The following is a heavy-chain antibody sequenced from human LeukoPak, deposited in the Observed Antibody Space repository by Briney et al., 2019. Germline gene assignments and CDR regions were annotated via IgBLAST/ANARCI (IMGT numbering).Heavy chain of an antibody. Sequence: GSLRLSCAASGFSFSTYTMRWVRQAPGKGLEYVSGIASNGGTKYYADSVKGRFTISRDNFKNTVYLQMDSLRTEDMAVYYCAREYCTTNSCYIWGLGYWGQGTLVTVSS. V-gene: IGHV3-64*02. CDR3: AREYCTTNSCYIWGLGY. CDR2: IASNGGTK. CDR1: GFSFSTYT. J-gene: IGHJ4*02. D-gene: IGHD2-2*02.